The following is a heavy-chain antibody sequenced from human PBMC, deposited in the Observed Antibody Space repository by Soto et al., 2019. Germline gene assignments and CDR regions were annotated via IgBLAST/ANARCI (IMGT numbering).Heavy chain of an antibody. CDR1: GGSISGTTYS. CDR2: IYDSGNT. J-gene: IGHJ4*02. V-gene: IGHV4-30-2*01. Sequence: QLQLQESGSGLVKPSQTLSLTCAVSGGSISGTTYSWSWIRQPPGKGLEWIGYIYDSGNTYYNPSLKSQFSISVDRSKNQSSLKLSSVTAADTPVYYCARGQGAAAGHSNFDYWGQGALVTVSS. CDR3: ARGQGAAAGHSNFDY. D-gene: IGHD6-13*01.